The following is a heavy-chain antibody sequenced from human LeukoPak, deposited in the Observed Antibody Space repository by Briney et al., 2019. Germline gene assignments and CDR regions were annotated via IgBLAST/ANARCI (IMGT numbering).Heavy chain of an antibody. Sequence: GGSLRLSCAASGFTLSDYYMSWVRQAPGKGLEWVSLIHSGGTIYYTDSVKGRFTISRDNSKNTLYLPMNSLSAEDTAVYYCAKSRPCYYESSRYYRHYYGMDVWGQGTTVTVFS. D-gene: IGHD3-22*01. CDR3: AKSRPCYYESSRYYRHYYGMDV. V-gene: IGHV3-66*01. CDR1: GFTLSDYY. CDR2: IHSGGTI. J-gene: IGHJ6*02.